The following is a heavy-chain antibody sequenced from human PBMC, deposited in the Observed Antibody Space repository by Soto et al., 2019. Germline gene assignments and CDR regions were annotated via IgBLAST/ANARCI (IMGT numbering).Heavy chain of an antibody. V-gene: IGHV3-30-3*01. CDR1: GFPLNSYA. Sequence: QVHLVESGGGVVQPGRSLRLSCAASGFPLNSYAIDWVRQAPGKGLEWVAVISYDENNKKYADSVKGRFTISKDNSKNPVYLQMNSLRGDDTAVYYCARARDIAWSGEDAFDIWGQGTMVTVFS. J-gene: IGHJ3*02. CDR2: ISYDENNK. D-gene: IGHD3-10*01. CDR3: ARARDIAWSGEDAFDI.